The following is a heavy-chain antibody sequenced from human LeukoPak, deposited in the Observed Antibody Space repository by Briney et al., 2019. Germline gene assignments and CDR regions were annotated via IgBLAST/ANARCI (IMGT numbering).Heavy chain of an antibody. CDR3: AREPLHYYDSSGYDY. CDR2: INHSGST. D-gene: IGHD3-22*01. CDR1: GGSFSGYY. Sequence: SETLSLTCAVYGGSFSGYYWSWIRQPPGKGLEWIGEINHSGSTNYNPSLKSRVTISVDTSKNQFSLKLSSVTAADTAVYYCAREPLHYYDSSGYDYWGQGTLVTVSS. V-gene: IGHV4-34*01. J-gene: IGHJ4*02.